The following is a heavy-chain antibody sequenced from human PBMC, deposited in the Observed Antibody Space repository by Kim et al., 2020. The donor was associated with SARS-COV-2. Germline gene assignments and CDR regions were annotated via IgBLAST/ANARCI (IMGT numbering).Heavy chain of an antibody. Sequence: GGSLRLSCAASGFTFSKYGMHWVRQAPGKGLEWMTAISSDGRKENYGDSVKGRFAISRDNSKNTLFLQMSSLRGEDTAVYYCAKGIWSTGSAYCGMDVWGHGTTVTVS. J-gene: IGHJ6*02. CDR1: GFTFSKYG. D-gene: IGHD2-15*01. V-gene: IGHV3-30*18. CDR3: AKGIWSTGSAYCGMDV. CDR2: ISSDGRKE.